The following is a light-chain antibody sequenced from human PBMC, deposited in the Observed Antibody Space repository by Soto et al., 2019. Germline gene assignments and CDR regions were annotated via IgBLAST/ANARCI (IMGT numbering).Light chain of an antibody. CDR1: SSSIGANT. Sequence: QSVLTQPPSASGTPEQRVTISCSGGSSSIGANTVNWYQQLPGTAPKLLIYGHNQRPSGVPDRFSGSKSGTSASLAISGLQSEDEAIYYCAVWDDSLNGRVFGGGTKLTVL. CDR2: GHN. J-gene: IGLJ2*01. CDR3: AVWDDSLNGRV. V-gene: IGLV1-44*01.